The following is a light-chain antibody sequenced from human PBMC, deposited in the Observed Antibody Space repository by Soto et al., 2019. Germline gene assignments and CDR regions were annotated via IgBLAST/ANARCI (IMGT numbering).Light chain of an antibody. CDR3: QQSYRTPT. J-gene: IGKJ5*01. Sequence: DSHMTQXPXSLXSXXXDRVTXXXRASQSISGSLNWYQQKPGKAPKLLTYGASTLQSGVPSRFSGSGSGTDYTLTISSLQPEDFATYYCQQSYRTPTFGQGTRLEIK. CDR1: QSISGS. V-gene: IGKV1-39*01. CDR2: GAS.